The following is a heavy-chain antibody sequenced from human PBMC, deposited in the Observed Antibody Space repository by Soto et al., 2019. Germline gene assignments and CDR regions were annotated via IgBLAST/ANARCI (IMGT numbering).Heavy chain of an antibody. D-gene: IGHD2-2*01. CDR2: IIPIFGTA. V-gene: IGHV1-69*12. CDR3: ANLNIVLVPAARRRRSGMDV. Sequence: QVQLVQSGAEVKKPGSSVKVSCKASGGTFSSYAISWVRQAPGQGLEWMGGIIPIFGTANYAQKFQGRVTITADESTSTAYMELSSLRSEDTAVYYCANLNIVLVPAARRRRSGMDVWGQGTTVTVSS. CDR1: GGTFSSYA. J-gene: IGHJ6*02.